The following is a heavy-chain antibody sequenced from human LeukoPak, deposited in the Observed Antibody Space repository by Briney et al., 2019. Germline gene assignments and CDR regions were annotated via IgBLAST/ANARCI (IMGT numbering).Heavy chain of an antibody. CDR3: AKGTASIPIYMDV. Sequence: GGSLRLSCAASGFTFSSYSMNWVRQAPGKGLEWVSYISSSSSTIYYADSVKGRFTISRDNAKNSLYLQMNSLRAEDTALYYCAKGTASIPIYMDVWGKGTTVTISS. CDR1: GFTFSSYS. CDR2: ISSSSSTI. J-gene: IGHJ6*03. V-gene: IGHV3-48*04. D-gene: IGHD6-6*01.